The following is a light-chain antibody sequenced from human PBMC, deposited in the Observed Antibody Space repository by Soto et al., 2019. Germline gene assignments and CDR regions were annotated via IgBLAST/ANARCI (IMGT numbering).Light chain of an antibody. CDR2: DAS. V-gene: IGKV1-5*01. CDR1: QSISSW. CDR3: QQYNSYSYS. J-gene: IGKJ2*03. Sequence: DIPMTQSPSTLSASVGDRVTITCRASQSISSWLAWYQQKPGKAPKLLIYDASSLESGVPSRFSGSGSGTEFTLTISSLQPDDFSTYYCQQYNSYSYSFGQGTKL.